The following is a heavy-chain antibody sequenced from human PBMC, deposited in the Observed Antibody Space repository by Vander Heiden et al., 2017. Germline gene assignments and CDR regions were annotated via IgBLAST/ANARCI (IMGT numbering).Heavy chain of an antibody. J-gene: IGHJ6*02. Sequence: CEAAGSTLDDYAMHWVRQAPGKCLEWVSGISWNSGSIGYADSVKGRFTISTDSAKNCVYRRVNSLRAEDTALYYCARGAYYYYGMDVWGQGTTVTVSS. V-gene: IGHV3-9*01. CDR1: GSTLDDYA. CDR3: ARGAYYYYGMDV. CDR2: ISWNSGSI. D-gene: IGHD3-16*01.